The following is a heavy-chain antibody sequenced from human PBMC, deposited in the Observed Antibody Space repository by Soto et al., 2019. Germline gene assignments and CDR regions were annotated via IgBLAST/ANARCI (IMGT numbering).Heavy chain of an antibody. J-gene: IGHJ4*02. CDR2: ISGSGGST. Sequence: GGSLRLSCAASGFTFSSYAMSWVRQAPGKGLEWVSAISGSGGSTYYADSVKGRFTISRDNSKNTLYLQMNSLRAEDTAVYYCAMSPYGSGSFDYWGQGTLVTVSS. D-gene: IGHD3-10*01. CDR3: AMSPYGSGSFDY. V-gene: IGHV3-23*01. CDR1: GFTFSSYA.